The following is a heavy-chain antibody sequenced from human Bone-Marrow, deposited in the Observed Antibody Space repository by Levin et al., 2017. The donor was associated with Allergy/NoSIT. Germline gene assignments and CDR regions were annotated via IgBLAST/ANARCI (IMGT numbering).Heavy chain of an antibody. D-gene: IGHD3-22*01. CDR2: ISSSSSTI. CDR1: GFTFSSYS. V-gene: IGHV3-48*01. CDR3: ASDSLDYYDSSGYPDAFDI. J-gene: IGHJ3*02. Sequence: ASVKVSCAASGFTFSSYSMNWVRQAPGKGLEWVSYISSSSSTIYYADAVKGRFTISRDNAKNSLYLQMNSLRAEDTAVYYCASDSLDYYDSSGYPDAFDIWGQGTMVTVSS.